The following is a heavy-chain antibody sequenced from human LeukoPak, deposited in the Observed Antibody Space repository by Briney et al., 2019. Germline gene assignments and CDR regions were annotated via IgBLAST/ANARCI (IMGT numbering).Heavy chain of an antibody. CDR2: IYHSGST. J-gene: IGHJ3*02. CDR1: GGSINSYY. D-gene: IGHD2-15*01. Sequence: PSETLSLTCTVSGGSINSYYWGWIRQPPGKGLEWIGSIYHSGSTYYNPSLKSRVTISVDASKNQFSLKLSSVTAADTAVYYCAVGVVAASDAFDIWGQGTVVTVSS. V-gene: IGHV4-38-2*02. CDR3: AVGVVAASDAFDI.